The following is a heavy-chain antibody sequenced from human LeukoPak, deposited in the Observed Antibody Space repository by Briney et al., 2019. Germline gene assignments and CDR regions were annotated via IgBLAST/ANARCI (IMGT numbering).Heavy chain of an antibody. V-gene: IGHV3-49*04. J-gene: IGHJ3*02. CDR2: IRSKAYGGTT. Sequence: PGGSLRLSCTASGFTFGDYAMSWVRQAPGKGLEWVGSIRSKAYGGTTEYAASVKGRFTISRDDSKSIAYLQMNSLKTEDTAVYYCTSSEKGLSGYYYVAFDIWGQGTMVTVSS. CDR1: GFTFGDYA. CDR3: TSSEKGLSGYYYVAFDI. D-gene: IGHD3-22*01.